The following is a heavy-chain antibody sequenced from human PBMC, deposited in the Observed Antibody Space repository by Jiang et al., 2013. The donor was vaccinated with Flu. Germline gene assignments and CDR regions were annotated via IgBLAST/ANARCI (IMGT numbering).Heavy chain of an antibody. J-gene: IGHJ6*02. D-gene: IGHD6-6*01. CDR3: AKVSWGYSSSGNGMDV. CDR2: ISGSGGST. CDR1: GFTFSSYA. Sequence: SLRLSCAASGFTFSSYAMSWVRQAPGKGLEWVSAISGSGGSTYYADSVKGRFTISRDNSKNTLYLQMNSLRAEDTAVYYCAKVSWGYSSSGNGMDVWGQGTTVTVSS. V-gene: IGHV3-23*01.